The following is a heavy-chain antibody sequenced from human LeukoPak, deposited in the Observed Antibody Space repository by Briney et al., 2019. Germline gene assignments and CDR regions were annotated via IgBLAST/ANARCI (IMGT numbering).Heavy chain of an antibody. CDR3: ARDLQETYDYVWGSYRYSFDY. V-gene: IGHV3-21*01. J-gene: IGHJ4*02. D-gene: IGHD3-16*02. Sequence: PGGSLRLSCAASGFTFSSYSMNWVRQAPGKGLEWVSSISSSSSYIYYADSVKGRFTISRDNAKNSLYLQMNSLRAEDTAVYYCARDLQETYDYVWGSYRYSFDYWGQGTLVTVSS. CDR2: ISSSSSYI. CDR1: GFTFSSYS.